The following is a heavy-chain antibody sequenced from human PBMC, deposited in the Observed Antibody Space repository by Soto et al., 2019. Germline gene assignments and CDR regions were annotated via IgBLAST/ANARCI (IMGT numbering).Heavy chain of an antibody. V-gene: IGHV3-15*07. CDR3: TTDEVVFVAARGWFDP. CDR1: GFTFNNAW. CDR2: IKSKTDGGTT. D-gene: IGHD6-6*01. J-gene: IGHJ5*02. Sequence: GGSLRLSCAASGFTFNNAWMNWVRQAPGKGLEWVGRIKSKTDGGTTDYAAPVKGRFTISRDDSKNTLYLQMNSLKTEDTAVYYCTTDEVVFVAARGWFDPWGQGTLVTVSS.